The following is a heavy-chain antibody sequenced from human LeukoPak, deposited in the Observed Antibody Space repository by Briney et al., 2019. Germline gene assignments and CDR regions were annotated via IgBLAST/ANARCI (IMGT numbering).Heavy chain of an antibody. CDR2: IRYDGSDK. CDR1: AFTFSSYG. D-gene: IGHD6-13*01. J-gene: IGHJ6*02. CDR3: AKVSYSSSWYSPFDYYYYGMDV. Sequence: PGGSLRLSCAASAFTFSSYGMHWVRQAPGKGLESVAFIRYDGSDKYYADSVKGRFTISRDNSKNTLYLQMNSLRAEDTAVYYCAKVSYSSSWYSPFDYYYYGMDVWGQGTTVTVSS. V-gene: IGHV3-30*02.